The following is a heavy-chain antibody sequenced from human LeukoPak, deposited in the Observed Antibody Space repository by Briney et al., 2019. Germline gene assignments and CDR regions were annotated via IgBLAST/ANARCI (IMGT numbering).Heavy chain of an antibody. D-gene: IGHD4-17*01. Sequence: GESPRISCKGSGYSFTSYWIGWVRQMPGKGLEWMGIIYPGDSDTRYSPSFQGQVTISADKSISTAYLQWSSLKASDTAMYYCARNLDYGDYHYLFDYWGQGTLVTVSS. CDR1: GYSFTSYW. CDR2: IYPGDSDT. CDR3: ARNLDYGDYHYLFDY. V-gene: IGHV5-51*01. J-gene: IGHJ4*02.